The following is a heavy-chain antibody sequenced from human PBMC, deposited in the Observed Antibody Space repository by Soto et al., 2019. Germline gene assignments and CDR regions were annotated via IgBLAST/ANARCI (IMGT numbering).Heavy chain of an antibody. J-gene: IGHJ3*02. CDR1: GFTFSSYS. CDR2: ISSSSTI. CDR3: ARDANDAFDI. V-gene: IGHV3-48*02. Sequence: GGSLRLSCAASGFTFSSYSMNWVRQAPGKGLEWVSYISSSSTIYYADSVKGRFTISRDNAKNSLYLQMNSLRDEDTAVYYCARDANDAFDIWGKGTMVTVSS.